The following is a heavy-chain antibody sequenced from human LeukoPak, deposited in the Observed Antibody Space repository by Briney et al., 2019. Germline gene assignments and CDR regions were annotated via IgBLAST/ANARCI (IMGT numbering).Heavy chain of an antibody. D-gene: IGHD3-10*01. CDR1: GYTFTSYD. V-gene: IGHV1-8*03. CDR3: ARVRMVRGVIDWFDP. Sequence: ASVKVSCKASGYTFTSYDINWVRQATGQGLEWMGRMNPNSGNTGYAQKFQGRVTITRNTSISTAYMELSSLRSGDTAVYYCARVRMVRGVIDWFDPWGQGTLVTVSS. CDR2: MNPNSGNT. J-gene: IGHJ5*02.